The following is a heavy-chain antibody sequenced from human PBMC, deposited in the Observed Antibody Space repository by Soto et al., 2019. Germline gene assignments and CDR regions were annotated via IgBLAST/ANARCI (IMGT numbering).Heavy chain of an antibody. V-gene: IGHV1-69*06. Sequence: ASVKVSCKVSGSRFSNYVISWVRQAPGHGLEWLGRIIPIFNSTKYAQSFQGRVTITADKSTSTASLELSSLRSDDTAVYYCAREGRGKKAGYNGLVSLGYWGQGTQVTVSS. D-gene: IGHD2-2*02. CDR1: GSRFSNYV. CDR3: AREGRGKKAGYNGLVSLGY. CDR2: IIPIFNST. J-gene: IGHJ4*02.